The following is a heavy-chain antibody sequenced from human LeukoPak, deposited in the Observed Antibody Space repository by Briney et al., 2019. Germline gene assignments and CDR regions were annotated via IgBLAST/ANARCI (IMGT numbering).Heavy chain of an antibody. J-gene: IGHJ5*02. V-gene: IGHV4-59*01. CDR3: ARMGYCSGGSCYSKTWFDP. CDR1: GGSISIYY. CDR2: IYYSGST. Sequence: PSETLSLTCTVSGGSISIYYWSWNRQPPGERLEWIGYIYYSGSTNYNPSPKSRVTISVDPSRNQFSLKLRSVTAADTAVYYCARMGYCSGGSCYSKTWFDPWGQGTLVTVSS. D-gene: IGHD2-15*01.